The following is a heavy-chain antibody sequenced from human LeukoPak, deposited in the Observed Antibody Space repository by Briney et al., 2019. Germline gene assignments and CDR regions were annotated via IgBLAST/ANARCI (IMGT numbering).Heavy chain of an antibody. Sequence: SGGSLRLSCAASGFTFSSYWMHWVRQAPGKGLVWVSRITIEGSSTIYADSVKGRFTISRDNAKNTLYLQMKSLRVEDTAVYYCARDLYSFDFWGQGTLVTVSS. CDR2: ITIEGSST. V-gene: IGHV3-74*01. J-gene: IGHJ4*02. D-gene: IGHD2-21*01. CDR1: GFTFSSYW. CDR3: ARDLYSFDF.